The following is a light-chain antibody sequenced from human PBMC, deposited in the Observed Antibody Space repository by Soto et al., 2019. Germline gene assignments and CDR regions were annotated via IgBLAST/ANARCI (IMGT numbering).Light chain of an antibody. V-gene: IGKV1-5*03. CDR1: RDIGTW. J-gene: IGKJ4*01. CDR2: RAS. CDR3: HRHETYPLA. Sequence: TQMTQSPSTLSASVGDSVSITCRASRDIGTWLAWFQQKPGRASNLLIYRASTLARGVPSRFSGSGSGTEFTLTISSLQPDDFATYYCHRHETYPLAFGGGTKVDI.